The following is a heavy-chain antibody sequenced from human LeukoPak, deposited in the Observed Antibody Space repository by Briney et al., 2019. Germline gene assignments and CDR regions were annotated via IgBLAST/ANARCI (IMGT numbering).Heavy chain of an antibody. CDR2: IYYSGST. CDR1: GGSISSYY. J-gene: IGHJ6*04. CDR3: ARVFSSGWYGSPGMDV. Sequence: PSETLSLTCTVSGGSISSYYWSWIRQPPGKGLERIGYIYYSGSTNYNPSLKSRVTISVDTSKNQFTLKLSSVTAADTAVYYCARVFSSGWYGSPGMDVWGKGTTVTVSS. D-gene: IGHD6-19*01. V-gene: IGHV4-59*01.